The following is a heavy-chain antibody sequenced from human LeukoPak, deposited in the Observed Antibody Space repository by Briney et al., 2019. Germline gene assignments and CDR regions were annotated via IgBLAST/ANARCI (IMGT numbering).Heavy chain of an antibody. J-gene: IGHJ4*02. CDR3: VPSANYYYFDY. V-gene: IGHV1-2*02. Sequence: ASVKVSCKASGYTFTNYYMHWVRQAPGLGFEWIGWINPKSGGTSYPQKFQGRLTMTRDTSISTAYMELSRLRSDDTAVYYCVPSANYYYFDYWGQGTLVTVSS. CDR1: GYTFTNYY. D-gene: IGHD4/OR15-4a*01. CDR2: INPKSGGT.